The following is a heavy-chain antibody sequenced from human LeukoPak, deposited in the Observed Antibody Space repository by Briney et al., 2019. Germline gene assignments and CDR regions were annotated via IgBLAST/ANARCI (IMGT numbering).Heavy chain of an antibody. Sequence: ASVKVSCKASGYTFISYAISWVRQAPGQGLEWMGWISGYNGNTNYAQNLQGRVTMTTDTSTSTAYMELRSLRSDDTAVYYCARATDLFYYGSGSQIKHFAYWGQGTLVTVSS. CDR1: GYTFISYA. D-gene: IGHD3-10*01. V-gene: IGHV1-18*01. CDR2: ISGYNGNT. CDR3: ARATDLFYYGSGSQIKHFAY. J-gene: IGHJ4*02.